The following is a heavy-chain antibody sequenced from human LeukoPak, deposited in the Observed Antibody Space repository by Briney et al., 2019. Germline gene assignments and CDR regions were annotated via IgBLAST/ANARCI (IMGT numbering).Heavy chain of an antibody. J-gene: IGHJ6*02. CDR2: ISYDGSNK. V-gene: IGHV3-30-3*01. CDR1: GFTFSSYA. Sequence: GGSLRLSCAASGFTFSSYAMHCVRQAPGKGLEWVAVISYDGSNKYYVDSVKGRFTISRDNSKNTLYLQMNSLRAEDTAVYYCARDLTTVSTPLRAYGMDVWGQGTTVTVSS. CDR3: ARDLTTVSTPLRAYGMDV. D-gene: IGHD4-17*01.